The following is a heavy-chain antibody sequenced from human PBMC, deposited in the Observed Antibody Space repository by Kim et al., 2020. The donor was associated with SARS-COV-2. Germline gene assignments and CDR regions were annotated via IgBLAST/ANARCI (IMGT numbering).Heavy chain of an antibody. D-gene: IGHD2-21*02. CDR1: GYTFTGHY. CDR3: AGALVTGDEFDF. J-gene: IGHJ4*02. CDR2: INPNNGGT. V-gene: IGHV1-2*06. Sequence: ASVKVSCKASGYTFTGHYMHWMRLAPGQGLQWMGRINPNNGGTNYAQKFQGRVTMTRDTSISTAYMDLSSLRSDDTAVYFCAGALVTGDEFDFWGQGTLVTVSS.